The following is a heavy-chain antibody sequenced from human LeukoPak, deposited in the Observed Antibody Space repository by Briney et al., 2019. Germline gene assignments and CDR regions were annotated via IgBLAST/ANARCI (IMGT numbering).Heavy chain of an antibody. D-gene: IGHD5-18*01. Sequence: ASVKVSCKASGYTFTSYDINWVRQATGQGLEWMGWMNPNSGNTGFAQKFQGRVTMTRNTSISTAYMELSSLRSEDTAVYYCARDNGGTAMAYYYYYYMDVWGKGTTVTISS. CDR1: GYTFTSYD. J-gene: IGHJ6*03. CDR2: MNPNSGNT. V-gene: IGHV1-8*01. CDR3: ARDNGGTAMAYYYYYYMDV.